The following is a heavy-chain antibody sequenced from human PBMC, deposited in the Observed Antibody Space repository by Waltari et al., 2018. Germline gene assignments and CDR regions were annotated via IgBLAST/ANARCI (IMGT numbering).Heavy chain of an antibody. Sequence: EVQLLESGGGLVQPGGSLRLSCAASGFTFSSYAMSWVRQAPGKGLEWVSAISGSGGSTYYADSVKGRFTISRDNSKNTLYLQMNSLRAEDTAVYYCAKDSPVIAAAGSSGAKHRYYFDYWGQGTLVTVSS. V-gene: IGHV3-23*01. CDR2: ISGSGGST. D-gene: IGHD6-13*01. J-gene: IGHJ4*02. CDR1: GFTFSSYA. CDR3: AKDSPVIAAAGSSGAKHRYYFDY.